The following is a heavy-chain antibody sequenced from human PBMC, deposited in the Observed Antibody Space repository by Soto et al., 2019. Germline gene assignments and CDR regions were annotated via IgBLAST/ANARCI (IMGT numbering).Heavy chain of an antibody. D-gene: IGHD3-3*01. CDR3: ARAALGITIFGVVTNGWFDP. J-gene: IGHJ5*02. Sequence: SVKVSCKASGGTFSSYTISWVRQAPGQGLEWMGRIIPILGIANYAQKFQGRVTITADKSTSTAYMELSSLRSEDTAVYYCARAALGITIFGVVTNGWFDPWGQGTLVTAPQ. V-gene: IGHV1-69*02. CDR1: GGTFSSYT. CDR2: IIPILGIA.